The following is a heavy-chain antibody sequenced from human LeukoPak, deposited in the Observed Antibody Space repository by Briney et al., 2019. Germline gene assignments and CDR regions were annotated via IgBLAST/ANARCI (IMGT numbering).Heavy chain of an antibody. CDR2: ISSSSSTI. J-gene: IGHJ4*02. V-gene: IGHV3-48*02. CDR1: GFTVSSND. Sequence: HPGGSLRLSCAASGFTVSSNDMSWVRQAPGKGLEWVSYISSSSSTIYYADSVKGRFSISRDNAKNSLYLQMNSLRDEDTAVYYCARASFQRWLQLGGDWGQGALVTVSS. D-gene: IGHD5-24*01. CDR3: ARASFQRWLQLGGD.